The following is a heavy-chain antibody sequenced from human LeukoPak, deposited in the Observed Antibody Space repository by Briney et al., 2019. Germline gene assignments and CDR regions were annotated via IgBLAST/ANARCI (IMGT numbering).Heavy chain of an antibody. V-gene: IGHV4-38-2*01. CDR2: MYPPLYHGGNT. CDR1: GGSISSNFY. D-gene: IGHD5-18*01. CDR3: AISIGYSYGDDAFDV. J-gene: IGHJ3*01. Sequence: PSETLSLTCAVSGGSISSNFYWGWVRQSPGIGLQWIATMYPPLYHGGNTFYSPSLKSRVTMPLDKSQNQFSLKLHSVTATDTAVYYCAISIGYSYGDDAFDVWGPGTGVTVSS.